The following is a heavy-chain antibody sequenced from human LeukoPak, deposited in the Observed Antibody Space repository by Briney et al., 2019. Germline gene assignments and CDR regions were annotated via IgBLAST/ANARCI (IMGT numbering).Heavy chain of an antibody. V-gene: IGHV1-2*02. J-gene: IGHJ4*02. CDR1: GYTFTGYY. Sequence: GAPVKVSCKASGYTFTGYYMHWVRQGPGQGLEWMGWINPNSGGTNYAQKFQGRVTMTRDTSISTAYMELSRLRSDDTAVYYCARGLATYDFWSGLDYWGQGTLVTVSS. CDR2: INPNSGGT. CDR3: ARGLATYDFWSGLDY. D-gene: IGHD3-3*01.